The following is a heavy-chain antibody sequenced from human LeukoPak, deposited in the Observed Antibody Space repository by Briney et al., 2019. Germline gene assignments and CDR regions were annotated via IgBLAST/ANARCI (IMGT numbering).Heavy chain of an antibody. CDR2: INPNSGGT. Sequence: PVASVKVSCKASGYTFTGYYMHWVRQAPGQGLEWMGWINPNSGGTNYAQKFQGRVTMTRDTSISTAYMELSRLRSDDTAVYYCARRLGGPMNYGMDVWGQGTTVTVSS. CDR3: ARRLGGPMNYGMDV. D-gene: IGHD3-22*01. CDR1: GYTFTGYY. V-gene: IGHV1-2*02. J-gene: IGHJ6*02.